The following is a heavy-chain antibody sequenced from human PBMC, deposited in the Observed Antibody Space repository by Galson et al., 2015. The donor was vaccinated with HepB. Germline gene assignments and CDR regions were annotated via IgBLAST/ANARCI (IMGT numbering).Heavy chain of an antibody. V-gene: IGHV3-23*01. CDR3: AKDLGVRGEYYYYGMDV. CDR1: GFTVRSYA. D-gene: IGHD3-10*01. J-gene: IGHJ6*02. Sequence: SLRLSCAASGFTVRSYARRWVRQAPGEGLEWVSAIGGDGGSTFYADSVKCRSTISRDSSGNTLHLQMNSLRAEDTAIYYCAKDLGVRGEYYYYGMDVWGQGTTVTVSS. CDR2: IGGDGGST.